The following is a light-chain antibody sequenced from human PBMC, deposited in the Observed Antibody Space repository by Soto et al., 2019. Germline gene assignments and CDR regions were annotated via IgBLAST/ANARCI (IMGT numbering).Light chain of an antibody. CDR3: SSYTNSNTRV. V-gene: IGLV2-14*01. CDR2: EVS. J-gene: IGLJ1*01. Sequence: QSVLTQPASVSGSPGQSTTISCTGTNSDVGDYNYVSWYQQHPGKAPKLIIYEVSNRPSGISDRFSASKSGNTASLTISGLQAEDEADYYCSSYTNSNTRVFGTGTKVTV. CDR1: NSDVGDYNY.